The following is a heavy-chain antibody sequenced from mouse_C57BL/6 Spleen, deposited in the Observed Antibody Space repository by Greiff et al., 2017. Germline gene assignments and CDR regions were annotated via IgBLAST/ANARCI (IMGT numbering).Heavy chain of an antibody. D-gene: IGHD2-2*01. CDR2: IDPSDSYT. J-gene: IGHJ3*01. V-gene: IGHV1-69*01. CDR1: GYTFTSYW. CDR3: ARGGYDGGWFAY. Sequence: QVQLKQPGAELVMPGASVKLSCKASGYTFTSYWMHWVKQRPGQGLEWIGEIDPSDSYTNYNQKFKGKSTLTVDKSSSTAYMQLSSLTSEDSAVYYCARGGYDGGWFAYWGQGTLVTVSA.